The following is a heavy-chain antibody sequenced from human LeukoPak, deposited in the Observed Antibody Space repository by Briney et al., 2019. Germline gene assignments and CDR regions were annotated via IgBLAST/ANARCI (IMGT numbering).Heavy chain of an antibody. CDR2: INHSGST. Sequence: SETLSLTCAVYGGSFSGYYWSWIRQPPGKGLEWIGEINHSGSTNYNPSLKSRVTISVDTSKNQFSLKLGSVTAADTAVYYCARGKGYSYGRDFDYWGQGTLVTVSS. CDR1: GGSFSGYY. V-gene: IGHV4-34*01. CDR3: ARGKGYSYGRDFDY. D-gene: IGHD5-18*01. J-gene: IGHJ4*02.